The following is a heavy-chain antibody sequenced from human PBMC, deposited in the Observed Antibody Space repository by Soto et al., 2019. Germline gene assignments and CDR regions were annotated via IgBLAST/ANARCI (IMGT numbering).Heavy chain of an antibody. J-gene: IGHJ6*02. D-gene: IGHD6-13*01. Sequence: ASVKVSCKASGYTFTGYYMHCVRQAPGQVLEWMGWINPNSGGTNYAQKFQGRVTMTRDTSISTAYMELSRLRSDDTAVYYCATTTKGIAAAGAISYYYYYGMDVWGQGTTVTVSS. CDR3: ATTTKGIAAAGAISYYYYYGMDV. V-gene: IGHV1-2*02. CDR2: INPNSGGT. CDR1: GYTFTGYY.